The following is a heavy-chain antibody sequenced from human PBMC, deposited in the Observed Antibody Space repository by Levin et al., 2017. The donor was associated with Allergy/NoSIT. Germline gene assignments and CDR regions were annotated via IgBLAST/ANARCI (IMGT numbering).Heavy chain of an antibody. D-gene: IGHD3-10*01. V-gene: IGHV3-74*01. CDR2: INSDGSST. CDR3: ARDRGHPYYYYGMDV. CDR1: GFTFSSYW. Sequence: AGGSLRLSCAASGFTFSSYWMHWVRQAPGKGLVWVSRINSDGSSTSYADSVKGRFTISRDNAKNTLYLQMNSLRAEDTAVYYCARDRGHPYYYYGMDVWGQGTTVTVSS. J-gene: IGHJ6*02.